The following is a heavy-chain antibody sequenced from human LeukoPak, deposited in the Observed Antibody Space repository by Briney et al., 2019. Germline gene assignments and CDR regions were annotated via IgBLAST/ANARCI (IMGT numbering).Heavy chain of an antibody. V-gene: IGHV3-11*01. CDR2: ISNTVNTA. CDR1: GFTISDYY. D-gene: IGHD6-13*01. J-gene: IGHJ4*02. CDR3: ATLRIAAAPGDY. Sequence: GGSLRLSCAASGFTISDYYMSWIRQAPGKGLEWISYISNTVNTAYYADSVKGRFTNSRDNAKKSLYLQMNSLRSEDTAVYYCATLRIAAAPGDYWGQGTLVTVSS.